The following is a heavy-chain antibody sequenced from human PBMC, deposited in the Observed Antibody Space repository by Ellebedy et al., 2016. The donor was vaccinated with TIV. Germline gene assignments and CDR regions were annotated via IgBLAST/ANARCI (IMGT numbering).Heavy chain of an antibody. CDR2: ISYDGRNK. CDR1: GFTFSSHA. J-gene: IGHJ5*02. CDR3: ARDFGSMNIKCWFDP. V-gene: IGHV3-30*04. Sequence: GESLKISCGASGFTFSSHAMHWVRQAPGKGLEWVAVISYDGRNKYYADSVKGRFTISRDNSKNTLYLQMNSLRAEDTAVYDCARDFGSMNIKCWFDPWGQGTLVTVSS. D-gene: IGHD3-16*01.